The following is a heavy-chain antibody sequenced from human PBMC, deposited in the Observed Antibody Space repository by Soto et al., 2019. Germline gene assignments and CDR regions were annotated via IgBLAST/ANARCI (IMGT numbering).Heavy chain of an antibody. CDR2: ISYDGSNK. CDR3: AIQGGYFDY. V-gene: IGHV3-30*03. Sequence: ESGGGVVQPGRSLRLSCAASGFTFSSYGMHWVRQAPGKGLEWVAVISYDGSNKYYADSVKGRFTISRDNSKNTLYLQMNSLRAEDTAVYYCAIQGGYFDYWGQGTLVTVSS. CDR1: GFTFSSYG. D-gene: IGHD3-16*01. J-gene: IGHJ4*02.